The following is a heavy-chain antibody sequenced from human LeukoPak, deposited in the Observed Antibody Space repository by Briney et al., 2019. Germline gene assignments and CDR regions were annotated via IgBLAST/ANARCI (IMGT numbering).Heavy chain of an antibody. Sequence: GGSLRLSCAGSGFTFSSYAMHWVRQAPGKGLEYASAISSNGGSTYYVNSVKGRFTVSRDNSKNTLYLQMGSLRSEDMAVYYCARDWCSRTNCYDRPFDVWGQGTMVIVSS. V-gene: IGHV3-64*01. CDR1: GFTFSSYA. J-gene: IGHJ3*01. CDR3: ARDWCSRTNCYDRPFDV. D-gene: IGHD2-2*01. CDR2: ISSNGGST.